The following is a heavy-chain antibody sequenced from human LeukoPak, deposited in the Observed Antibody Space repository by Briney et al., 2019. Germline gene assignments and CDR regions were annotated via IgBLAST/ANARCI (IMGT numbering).Heavy chain of an antibody. V-gene: IGHV3-33*01. CDR3: AGDGGDIVTDYHDY. D-gene: IGHD3-9*01. CDR2: IWYDGSNE. CDR1: GFTFSSYV. J-gene: IGHJ4*02. Sequence: GGSLRLSCAASGFTFSSYVMHWVRQAPGKGLEWVAVIWYDGSNEYYADSVKGRFTISRDNSKNTLYLQMNSLRAEDTAVYYCAGDGGDIVTDYHDYWGQGTPVTVSS.